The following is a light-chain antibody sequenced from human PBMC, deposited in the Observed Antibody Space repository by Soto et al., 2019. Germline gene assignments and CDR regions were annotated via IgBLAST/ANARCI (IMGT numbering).Light chain of an antibody. J-gene: IGKJ1*01. CDR2: MAS. CDR1: QTINKW. Sequence: DIQMTQSPATLSASVGDRVTITCRASQTINKWLAWYQQKPGKXPXXLIYMASTLESGVPSRLRVSGSGTDFTLTISSLQPDYFATDYCQEYNTHWMFGQGTKVDI. CDR3: QEYNTHWM. V-gene: IGKV1-5*01.